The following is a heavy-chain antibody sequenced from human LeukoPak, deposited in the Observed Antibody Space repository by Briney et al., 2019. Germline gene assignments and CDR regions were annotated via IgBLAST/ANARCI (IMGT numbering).Heavy chain of an antibody. CDR1: GYTFTGYY. D-gene: IGHD3-10*01. CDR2: INPNSGGT. CDR3: ARELVRGVIITYNYYYGMDV. V-gene: IGHV1-2*02. Sequence: ASVKVSCKASGYTFTGYYMHWVRQAPGQGLEWMGWINPNSGGTNYAQKFQGRVTMTRDTSISTAYMELSRLRSDDTAVYYCARELVRGVIITYNYYYGMDVWGQGTTVTASS. J-gene: IGHJ6*02.